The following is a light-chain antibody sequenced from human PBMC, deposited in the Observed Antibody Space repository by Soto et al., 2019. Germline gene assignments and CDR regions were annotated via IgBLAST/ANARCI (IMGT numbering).Light chain of an antibody. Sequence: ETVLTQSPATLSLSPGERATLSCRASQSVSSYLAWYQQKPDQAPRLLIYDASNRATGIPARFSGSGSGTDFTLTISSLEPEEFAVYYCQHYGSSPFTFGPGTRVDIK. J-gene: IGKJ3*01. CDR3: QHYGSSPFT. CDR2: DAS. V-gene: IGKV3-11*01. CDR1: QSVSSY.